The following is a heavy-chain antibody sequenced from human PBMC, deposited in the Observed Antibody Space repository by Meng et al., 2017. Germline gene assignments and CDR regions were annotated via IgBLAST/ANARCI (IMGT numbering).Heavy chain of an antibody. CDR1: GGSFSGYY. CDR2: INHSGST. J-gene: IGHJ4*02. V-gene: IGHV4-34*01. D-gene: IGHD3-9*01. Sequence: QVQLQQWGAGLLKPSETLSLTCAVYGGSFSGYYWSWIRQPPGKGLEWIGEINHSGSTNYNPSLKSRVTISVDTSKNQFSLKLSSVTAADTAVYYCARGRYFDWLSYRYYFDYWGQGTLVTASS. CDR3: ARGRYFDWLSYRYYFDY.